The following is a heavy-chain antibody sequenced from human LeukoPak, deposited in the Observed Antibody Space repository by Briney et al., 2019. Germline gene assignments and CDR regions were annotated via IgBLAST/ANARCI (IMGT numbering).Heavy chain of an antibody. CDR2: IYSGGST. CDR3: AKIAVAGTSFDAFDI. CDR1: GFTVSSNY. J-gene: IGHJ3*02. Sequence: GGSLRLSCAASGFTVSSNYMSWVRQAPGKGLEWVPVIYSGGSTYYADSVKGRFTISRDNSKNTLYLQMNSLRAEDTAVYYCAKIAVAGTSFDAFDIWGQGTMVTVSS. D-gene: IGHD6-19*01. V-gene: IGHV3-53*01.